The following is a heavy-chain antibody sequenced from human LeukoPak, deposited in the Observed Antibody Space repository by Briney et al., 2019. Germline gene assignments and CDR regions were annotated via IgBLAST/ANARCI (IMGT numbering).Heavy chain of an antibody. CDR1: GYTFTGYY. V-gene: IGHV1-2*02. D-gene: IGHD4-23*01. Sequence: ASVKVSCKASGYTFTGYYLHWVRQAPGQGLEWMGWINPNSGATNYAQKFRGRVTMTRETSIHTAYLELNSLKSDDTAVYYCVRVGNARASDPWGQGSLVIVSS. J-gene: IGHJ5*02. CDR3: VRVGNARASDP. CDR2: INPNSGAT.